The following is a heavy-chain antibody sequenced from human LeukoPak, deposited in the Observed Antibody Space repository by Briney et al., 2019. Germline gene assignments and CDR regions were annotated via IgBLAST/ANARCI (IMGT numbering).Heavy chain of an antibody. V-gene: IGHV4-39*07. CDR1: GGSISSGGYY. Sequence: SETLSLTCTVSGGSISSGGYYWSWIRQPPGKGLEWIGEINHSGSTNYNPSLKSRVTISVDTSKNQFSLKLSSVTAADTAVYYCARGGTMIVVVNPGLPLDYWGQGTLVTVSS. CDR3: ARGGTMIVVVNPGLPLDY. D-gene: IGHD3-22*01. J-gene: IGHJ4*02. CDR2: INHSGST.